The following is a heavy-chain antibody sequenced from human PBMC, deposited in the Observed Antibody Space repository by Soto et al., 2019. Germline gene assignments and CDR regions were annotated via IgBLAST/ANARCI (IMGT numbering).Heavy chain of an antibody. CDR2: INAGNGNT. J-gene: IGHJ2*01. CDR1: GYTFTRHA. D-gene: IGHD1-1*01. CDR3: ARAGSPGDWYFDL. V-gene: IGHV1-3*01. Sequence: ASVKVSCKASGYTFTRHAIHWVRQAPGQRLEWMGWINAGNGNTKYSQKFQGRVSITRDTPASTAYMELSSLRSEDTAVYYCARAGSPGDWYFDLWGRGTLVTVSS.